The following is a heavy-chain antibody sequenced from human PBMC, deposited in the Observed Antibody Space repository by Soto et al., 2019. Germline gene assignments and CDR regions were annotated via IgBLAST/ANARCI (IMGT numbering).Heavy chain of an antibody. D-gene: IGHD4-17*01. CDR2: IYYTGST. CDR1: YGSISGSY. CDR3: ARHDFGESDY. Sequence: SETLSLTCTVSYGSISGSYWSWIRQPPGMGLEWIGYIYYTGSTNYDPSLKSRVTMSVDTSKNQFSLRLSSVTASDTAVYYCARHDFGESDYWGQGTLVTVSS. J-gene: IGHJ4*02. V-gene: IGHV4-59*08.